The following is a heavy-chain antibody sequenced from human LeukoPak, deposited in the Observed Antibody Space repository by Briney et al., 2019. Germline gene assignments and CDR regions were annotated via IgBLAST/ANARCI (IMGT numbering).Heavy chain of an antibody. CDR2: IYPGDSDT. CDR1: GYXFTSYW. CDR3: ARLRDGSLDY. V-gene: IGHV5-51*01. J-gene: IGHJ4*02. Sequence: GGXXEXSXXXXGYXFTSYWIGWVRQLPGKGLEWMGIIYPGDSDTRYSPSFQGQVTISADKSISTAYLQWSSLKASDTAMYYCARLRDGSLDYWGQGTLVTVSS.